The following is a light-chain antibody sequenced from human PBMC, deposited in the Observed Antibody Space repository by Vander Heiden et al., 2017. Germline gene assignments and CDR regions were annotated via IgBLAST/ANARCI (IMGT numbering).Light chain of an antibody. CDR3: QQSYSSPYS. CDR2: ATS. CDR1: QSVTSY. Sequence: DIQMTQSPSSLSASVGNRVTITCRASQSVTSYLNWYPQKPGKSPKLLIYATSTLQSGVPSRFSGSGSGTHFTLTISSLQPEDFATYYCQQSYSSPYSFGQGTRLEIK. V-gene: IGKV1-39*01. J-gene: IGKJ2*01.